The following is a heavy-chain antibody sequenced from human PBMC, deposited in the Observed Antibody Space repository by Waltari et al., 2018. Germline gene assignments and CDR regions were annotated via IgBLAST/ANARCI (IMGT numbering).Heavy chain of an antibody. CDR3: ARGSYTGYEVDY. J-gene: IGHJ4*02. CDR2: VCRSGNTI. CDR1: GFTFINYE. V-gene: IGHV3-48*03. D-gene: IGHD5-12*01. Sequence: EVQLVESGGGLVQPGGYLGLSCAASGFTFINYEMNWVRNSAGKGLDWVSHVCRSGNTINYAGSVKGRFTMSRDNAKNSLYLDMNSLRAEDTAVYYCARGSYTGYEVDYWGQGTLVTVSS.